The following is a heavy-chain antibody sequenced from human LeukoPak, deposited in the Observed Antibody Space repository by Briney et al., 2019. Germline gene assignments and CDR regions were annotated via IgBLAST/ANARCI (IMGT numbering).Heavy chain of an antibody. V-gene: IGHV3-7*03. Sequence: PGGSLRLSRAASGFTFSGHWMTWVRQAPGKGLEWVANIKEDGSKKNYVDSVKGRFTISRDNAKNSLYLQMTSLRAEDTAMYYCATPLDYHDNSGFHQGGDWGQGTLVTVSS. D-gene: IGHD3-22*01. J-gene: IGHJ4*02. CDR1: GFTFSGHW. CDR3: ATPLDYHDNSGFHQGGD. CDR2: IKEDGSKK.